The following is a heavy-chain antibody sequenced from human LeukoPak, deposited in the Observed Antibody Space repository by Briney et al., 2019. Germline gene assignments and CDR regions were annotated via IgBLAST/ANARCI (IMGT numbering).Heavy chain of an antibody. J-gene: IGHJ3*02. CDR3: AREMPYDSSGYYLVTDAFDI. CDR1: GYSISSSYY. Sequence: SETLSLTCTVSGYSISSSYYWGWIRQPPGKGLEWIGCIYNSGSTSYHSGNTKFNPSLKSRVTMSVDTSKNQFSLKLSSVTAADTAVYYCAREMPYDSSGYYLVTDAFDIWGQGTMVTVSS. CDR2: IYNSGST. D-gene: IGHD3-22*01. V-gene: IGHV4-38-2*02.